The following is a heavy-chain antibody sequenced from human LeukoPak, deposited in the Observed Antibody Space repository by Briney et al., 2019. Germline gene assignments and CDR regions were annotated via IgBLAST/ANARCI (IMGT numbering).Heavy chain of an antibody. CDR2: IKGDGIST. D-gene: IGHD3-3*01. J-gene: IGHJ4*02. CDR1: GFDFSSNW. Sequence: GGPLRLSCAASGFDFSSNWMHWVRHAPGQGLVWVSRIKGDGISTNYADSVKGRFTISRDIAKNTLYLQVNSLRAEDTGVYYCAKDHYWSIDYWGRGTLVTVSS. CDR3: AKDHYWSIDY. V-gene: IGHV3-74*01.